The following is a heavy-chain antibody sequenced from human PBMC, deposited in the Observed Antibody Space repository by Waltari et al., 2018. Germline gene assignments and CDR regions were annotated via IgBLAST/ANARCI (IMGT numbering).Heavy chain of an antibody. CDR3: ATFCSSTSCYAAGDY. J-gene: IGHJ4*02. V-gene: IGHV3-21*02. Sequence: EVQLVESGGDVVKPGGSLRLSCAASGFNFNIYPMSWVRLAQGKWLECVSSISSTSFYKYYADSVNGRFTISRDNDNNSLYLQMNSVRDDDTAVYYCATFCSSTSCYAAGDYWGQGTLVTVSS. D-gene: IGHD2-2*01. CDR1: GFNFNIYP. CDR2: ISSTSFYK.